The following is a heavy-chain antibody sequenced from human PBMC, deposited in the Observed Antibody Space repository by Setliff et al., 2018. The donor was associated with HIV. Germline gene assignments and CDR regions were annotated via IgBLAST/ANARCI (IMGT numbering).Heavy chain of an antibody. CDR1: GGSISSYY. V-gene: IGHV4-59*01. CDR2: IFSSGST. D-gene: IGHD3-10*01. J-gene: IGHJ3*02. Sequence: SETLSLTCTVSGGSISSYYWSWIRQSPGGGLEWIGFIFSSGSTKYNPSLQSRVTMSIDTSKNQFSLRLTSVTAADTAVYYCARSGYGFDIWGLGTMVTVSS. CDR3: ARSGYGFDI.